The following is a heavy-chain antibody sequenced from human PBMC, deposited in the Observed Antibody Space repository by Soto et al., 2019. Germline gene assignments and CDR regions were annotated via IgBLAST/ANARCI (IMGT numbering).Heavy chain of an antibody. J-gene: IGHJ5*02. CDR2: IYHSGST. CDR1: GGSISSSNW. V-gene: IGHV4-4*02. CDR3: ASGYYSGWHHWFDP. D-gene: IGHD6-19*01. Sequence: SQTLSLTCAVSGGSISSSNWWTWVRQPPGKGLEWIGEIYHSGSTNYNPSLKSRVTMSVDKSKNQFSLNLNSMTAADTAVYYCASGYYSGWHHWFDPWGQGTLVTGSS.